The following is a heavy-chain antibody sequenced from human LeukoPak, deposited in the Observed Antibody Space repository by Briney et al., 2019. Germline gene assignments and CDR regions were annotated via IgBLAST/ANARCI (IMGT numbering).Heavy chain of an antibody. CDR1: GGSFSGYY. CDR3: ASRSGYSYGDFDY. CDR2: INHSGST. Sequence: SETLSLTCAVYGGSFSGYYWSWIRQPPGKGLGWIGEINHSGSTNYNPSLKSRVTISVDTSKNQFSLKLSSVTAADTAVYYCASRSGYSYGDFDYWGQGTLVTVSS. D-gene: IGHD5-18*01. V-gene: IGHV4-34*01. J-gene: IGHJ4*02.